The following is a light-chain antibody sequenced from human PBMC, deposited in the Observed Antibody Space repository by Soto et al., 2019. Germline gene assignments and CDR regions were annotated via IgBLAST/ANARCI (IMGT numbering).Light chain of an antibody. J-gene: IGKJ1*01. CDR2: KAS. CDR3: QQHHEYAAWT. CDR1: QSVSIW. Sequence: DIQMTQSPSTLSASVGDRVTITCRASQSVSIWLAWYQQKPGKAPNLLIYKASSLQSGVPSRFSGSGSGTEFTLTISGLQPEDSVTYYCQQHHEYAAWTFGQGTKVEIK. V-gene: IGKV1-5*03.